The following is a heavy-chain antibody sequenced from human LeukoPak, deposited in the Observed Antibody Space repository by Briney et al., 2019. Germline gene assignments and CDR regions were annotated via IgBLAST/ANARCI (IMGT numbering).Heavy chain of an antibody. J-gene: IGHJ4*02. CDR3: ARVAEAAAFDS. Sequence: GGSLRLSCAASGFTFSTYAMSWVRQAPGKGLEWVSAIGGSGGSTYYADSVKGRFTISRDNSKNSLYLQMNSLRAEDTAVYYCARVAEAAAFDSWGQGTLVTVSS. CDR2: IGGSGGST. D-gene: IGHD6-13*01. V-gene: IGHV3-23*01. CDR1: GFTFSTYA.